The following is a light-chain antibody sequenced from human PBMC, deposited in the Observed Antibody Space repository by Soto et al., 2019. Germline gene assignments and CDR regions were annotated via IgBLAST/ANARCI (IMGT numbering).Light chain of an antibody. V-gene: IGKV1-39*01. Sequence: DIQMTQSPSSLSASVGDRVTITCRARQTISTSLNWYQQEPGKAPKLLIYAASSLQSGVPSRFSGSGSGTDFTLTISSLQPEDFAAYYCQQSHGIPYTFGQGTKLEIK. CDR1: QTISTS. CDR2: AAS. J-gene: IGKJ2*01. CDR3: QQSHGIPYT.